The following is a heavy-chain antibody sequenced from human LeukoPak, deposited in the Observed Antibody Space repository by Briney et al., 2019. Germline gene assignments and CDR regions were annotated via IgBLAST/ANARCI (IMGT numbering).Heavy chain of an antibody. CDR2: ISSSGSTI. V-gene: IGHV3-48*03. D-gene: IGHD3-22*01. J-gene: IGHJ4*02. Sequence: GGSLRLSCAASGFTFSSYEMNWVRQAPGKGLEWVSYISSSGSTIYYADSVKGRFTISRDNAKNSLYLQMNSLRAEDTAVYYCATTGYYYDSSGYYYDFDYWGQGTLVTVSS. CDR3: ATTGYYYDSSGYYYDFDY. CDR1: GFTFSSYE.